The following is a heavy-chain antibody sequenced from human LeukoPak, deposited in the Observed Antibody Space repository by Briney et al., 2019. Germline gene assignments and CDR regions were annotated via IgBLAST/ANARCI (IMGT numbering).Heavy chain of an antibody. Sequence: GGSLRLSCAASGFTFSSYGMHWVRQAPGKGLKWVAVIWYDGSNKYYADSVKGRFTISRDNSKNTLYLQMNSLRAEDTAVYYCATRGIVVVTATQHWGQGTLVTVSS. V-gene: IGHV3-33*01. CDR3: ATRGIVVVTATQH. J-gene: IGHJ1*01. D-gene: IGHD2-21*02. CDR1: GFTFSSYG. CDR2: IWYDGSNK.